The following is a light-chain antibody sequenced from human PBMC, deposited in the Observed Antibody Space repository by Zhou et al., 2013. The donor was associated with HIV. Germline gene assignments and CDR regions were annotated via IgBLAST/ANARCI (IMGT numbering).Light chain of an antibody. CDR2: GAS. Sequence: DIQMTQSPTSLSASVGDRVTITCRPSQTIDNYLNWYQRKPGKAPKLLIYGASILHSGVPSRFSGSGSGTDFTLTISGLQPEDFAIYFCQQSYTLPLTFGGGTKVEIQ. V-gene: IGKV1-39*01. CDR1: QTIDNY. CDR3: QQSYTLPLT. J-gene: IGKJ4*01.